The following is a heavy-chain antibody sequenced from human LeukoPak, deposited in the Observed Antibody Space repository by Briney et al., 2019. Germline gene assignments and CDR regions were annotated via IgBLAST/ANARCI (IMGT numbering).Heavy chain of an antibody. CDR1: GFTFSNAW. CDR3: AKDYYGSGSSTSFDY. J-gene: IGHJ4*02. D-gene: IGHD3-10*01. Sequence: PGGSLRLSCAASGFTFSNAWMSWVRQAPGKGLEWVGRIKSKTDGGTTDYAAPVKGRFTISRDDSKNTLYLQMNSLRAEDTAVYYCAKDYYGSGSSTSFDYWGQGTLVTVSS. CDR2: IKSKTDGGTT. V-gene: IGHV3-15*01.